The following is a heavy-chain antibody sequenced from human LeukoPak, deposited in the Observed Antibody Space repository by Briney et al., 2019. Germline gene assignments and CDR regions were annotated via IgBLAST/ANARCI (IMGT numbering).Heavy chain of an antibody. D-gene: IGHD5-18*01. V-gene: IGHV4-59*01. CDR2: IYYSGST. CDR3: ARLVASDTAMESYYYYYGMDV. Sequence: PSETLSLTCTVSGGSISSYYWSWIRQPPGKGLEWIGYIYYSGSTNYNPSLKSRVTISVDTSKNQFSLKLSSVTAADTAVYYCARLVASDTAMESYYYYYGMDVWGQGTAVTVSS. CDR1: GGSISSYY. J-gene: IGHJ6*02.